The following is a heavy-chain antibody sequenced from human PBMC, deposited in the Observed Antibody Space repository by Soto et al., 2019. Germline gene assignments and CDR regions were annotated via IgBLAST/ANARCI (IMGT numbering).Heavy chain of an antibody. V-gene: IGHV3-30-3*01. CDR2: ISYDGSNK. J-gene: IGHJ6*02. D-gene: IGHD3-10*01. CDR1: GFTFSSYA. CDR3: ARVRYYYGSGSYYSPRRDYYYYGMDV. Sequence: PVGSLRLSCAASGFTFSSYAMHWVRQAPGKGLEWVAVISYDGSNKYYADSVKGRFTISRDNSKNTLYLQMNSLRAEDTAVYYCARVRYYYGSGSYYSPRRDYYYYGMDVWGQGTTVTVSS.